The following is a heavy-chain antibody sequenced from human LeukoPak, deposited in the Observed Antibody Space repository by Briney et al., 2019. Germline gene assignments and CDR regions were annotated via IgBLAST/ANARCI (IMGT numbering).Heavy chain of an antibody. V-gene: IGHV4-59*01. Sequence: PSETLSLTCTVSGGSISSYYWSWIRQPPGKGLGWIGYIYYGGSTNYNPSLKSRVTISVDTSKNQFSLKLSSVTAADTAVYYCARGKPTYYYYYMDVWGKGTTVTVSS. J-gene: IGHJ6*03. CDR2: IYYGGST. CDR3: ARGKPTYYYYYMDV. D-gene: IGHD1-14*01. CDR1: GGSISSYY.